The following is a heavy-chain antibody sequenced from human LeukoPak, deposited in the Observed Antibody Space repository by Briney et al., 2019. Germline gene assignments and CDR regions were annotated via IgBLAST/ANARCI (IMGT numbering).Heavy chain of an antibody. V-gene: IGHV3-23*01. Sequence: PGGSLRLSCAVSGVTLSNYGMSWVRQAPGKGLEWVAGISGRGGGTKYADSVKGRLTISRDNFKNTLYLQMNSLRAEDTAVYFCAKRGVVIRVILVGFHKEAYYFDSWGQGALVTVSS. J-gene: IGHJ4*02. CDR2: ISGRGGGT. D-gene: IGHD3-22*01. CDR1: GVTLSNYG. CDR3: AKRGVVIRVILVGFHKEAYYFDS.